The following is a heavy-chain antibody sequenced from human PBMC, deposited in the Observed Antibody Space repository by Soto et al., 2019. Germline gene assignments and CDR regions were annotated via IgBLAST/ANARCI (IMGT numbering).Heavy chain of an antibody. J-gene: IGHJ5*02. V-gene: IGHV1-69*13. CDR3: ARGRVRGVNGFNWFDP. D-gene: IGHD3-10*01. CDR1: GGTFAKYD. CDR2: IIPIFGTT. Sequence: ASVKVSCKASGGTFAKYDINWVRQAPGQGLEWMGGIIPIFGTTNYAEKFQDRVTITADESTSTAYMELSSLRSEGTAVYYCARGRVRGVNGFNWFDPWGQGTLVTVSS.